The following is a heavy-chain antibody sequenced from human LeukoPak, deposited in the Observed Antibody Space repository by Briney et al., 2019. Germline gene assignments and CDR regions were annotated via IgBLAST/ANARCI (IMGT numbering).Heavy chain of an antibody. D-gene: IGHD3-10*01. J-gene: IGHJ4*02. CDR1: GFTFSSIW. CDR3: AREPTYSYGSGSLDY. CDR2: IKQDESEK. V-gene: IGHV3-7*01. Sequence: GGSLRLSCAVSGFTFSSIWMSWVRQAPGKGLEWVANIKQDESEKYFVDSVKGRFTISRDNAKNSLYLQMNSLRAEDTAVYYCAREPTYSYGSGSLDYWGQGTLVTVSS.